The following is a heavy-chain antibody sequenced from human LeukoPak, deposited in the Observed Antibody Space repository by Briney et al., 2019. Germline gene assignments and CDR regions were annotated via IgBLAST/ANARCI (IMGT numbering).Heavy chain of an antibody. D-gene: IGHD2-2*01. CDR1: GFTFSDYA. Sequence: GGSLRLSCAASGFTFSDYAVSWVRQAPGKGLEWVSAISGSGGTTYYADSVKGRFTISRDNSKNTLYLQMNSLRAEDTAMYYCAKRYCTTPSCSLFDYWGQGTLVTVSS. CDR2: ISGSGGTT. V-gene: IGHV3-23*01. J-gene: IGHJ4*02. CDR3: AKRYCTTPSCSLFDY.